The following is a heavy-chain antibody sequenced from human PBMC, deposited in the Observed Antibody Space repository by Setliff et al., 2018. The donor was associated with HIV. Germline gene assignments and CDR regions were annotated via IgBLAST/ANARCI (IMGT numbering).Heavy chain of an antibody. J-gene: IGHJ6*02. CDR1: GFTFSRYE. CDR2: ISSTGSTI. D-gene: IGHD2-2*01. CDR3: AREYCSSTTCYADDYYYGMNV. Sequence: GGSLRLSCAASGFTFSRYEMNWVRQAPGKGLEWLSHISSTGSTIHYAASVKGRFTISRDNAKNSLYLQIKSLRVEDTAVYYCAREYCSSTTCYADDYYYGMNVWGHGTTVTVSS. V-gene: IGHV3-48*03.